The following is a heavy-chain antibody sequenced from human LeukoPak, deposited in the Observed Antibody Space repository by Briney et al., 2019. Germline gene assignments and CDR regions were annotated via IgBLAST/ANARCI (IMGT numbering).Heavy chain of an antibody. CDR2: IYHSGGT. Sequence: SETLSLTCAVSGGSISSGGYSWSWIRQPPGKGLEWIGYIYHSGGTYYNPSLKSRVTISVDTSKNQFSLKLSSVTAADTAVYYCAVSRTYYFDYWGQGTLVTVSS. CDR1: GGSISSGGYS. D-gene: IGHD1-1*01. CDR3: AVSRTYYFDY. V-gene: IGHV4-30-2*01. J-gene: IGHJ4*02.